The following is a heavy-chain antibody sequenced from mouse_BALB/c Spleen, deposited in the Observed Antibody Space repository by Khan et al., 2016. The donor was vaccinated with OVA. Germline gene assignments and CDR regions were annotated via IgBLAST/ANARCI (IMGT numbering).Heavy chain of an antibody. CDR1: GFTFSTYG. CDR3: TRLAYYYDSEGFAY. CDR2: VSTGGSYT. D-gene: IGHD1-1*01. J-gene: IGHJ3*01. V-gene: IGHV5-6*02. Sequence: EVKLVESGGDLVKPGGSLKLSCAASGFTFSTYGMSWVRQTADRRLEWVATVSTGGSYTYYPDSVKGRFTISRDNAKNTLYLQMNSLKSEDTAMFYGTRLAYYYDSEGFAYWGQGTLVTVSA.